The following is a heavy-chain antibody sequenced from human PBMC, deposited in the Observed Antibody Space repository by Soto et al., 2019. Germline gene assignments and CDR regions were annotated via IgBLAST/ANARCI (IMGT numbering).Heavy chain of an antibody. CDR2: IDNDGSS. CDR1: GFRFSAYW. Sequence: DVQLVESGGGLVQPGGSLRLSCAGSGFRFSAYWIHWVRQVPGKGLFWVSRIDNDGSSTYAEAVRGRFTISRDNAKNTVYLQLNSLRAEDPAVYYCARDSARTFDYWGQGTLVSVSS. J-gene: IGHJ4*02. V-gene: IGHV3-74*01. CDR3: ARDSARTFDY. D-gene: IGHD3-10*01.